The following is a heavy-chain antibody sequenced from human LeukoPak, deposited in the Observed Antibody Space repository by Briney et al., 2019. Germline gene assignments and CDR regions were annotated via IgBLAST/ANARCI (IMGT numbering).Heavy chain of an antibody. CDR3: ARGYGSGNLYYYYYYYMDV. CDR1: GGSISSSN. CDR2: ITSSSSYI. J-gene: IGHJ6*03. V-gene: IGHV3-21*01. Sequence: PSETLSLTCAVSGGSISSSNWWSWVRQPPGKGLEWVSCITSSSSYIYYADSLKGRFTISRDNAKNSLYLQMNSLRAEDTAVYYCARGYGSGNLYYYYYYYMDVWGKGTTVTISS. D-gene: IGHD3-10*01.